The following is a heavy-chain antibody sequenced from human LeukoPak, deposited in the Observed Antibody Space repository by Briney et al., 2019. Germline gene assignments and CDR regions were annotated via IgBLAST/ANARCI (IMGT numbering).Heavy chain of an antibody. CDR1: GVSISSYY. CDR2: IYYSGST. Sequence: SETLSLTSTVSGVSISSYYWSWIRQPPGKGLEWIGYIYYSGSTNYNPSLKSRVTITVDTPKNQLPLKLSSVTAADTAVLYCGRDVGYSYDFDYYYMDVWGKGTTVTVSS. D-gene: IGHD5-18*01. V-gene: IGHV4-59*01. J-gene: IGHJ6*03. CDR3: GRDVGYSYDFDYYYMDV.